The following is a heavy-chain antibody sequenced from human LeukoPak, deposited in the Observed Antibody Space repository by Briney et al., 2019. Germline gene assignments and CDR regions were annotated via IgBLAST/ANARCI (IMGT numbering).Heavy chain of an antibody. D-gene: IGHD3-16*01. V-gene: IGHV3-21*01. Sequence: GGSLRLSCAASGITFFSSYSMNWVRQAPGKGLEWVSSISSTTSSIYYAASVKGRFTISRDNAKNTVYLQMNSLRAEDTAVHYCARRRERGASDAFAFWGQGTMVTVSS. CDR1: GITFFSSYS. CDR3: ARRRERGASDAFAF. CDR2: ISSTTSSI. J-gene: IGHJ3*01.